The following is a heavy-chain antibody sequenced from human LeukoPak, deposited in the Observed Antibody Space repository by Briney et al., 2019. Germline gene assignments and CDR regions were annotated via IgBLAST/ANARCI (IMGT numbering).Heavy chain of an antibody. J-gene: IGHJ5*02. CDR1: GGSISSYY. D-gene: IGHD6-13*01. Sequence: SETLSLTCTVSGGSISSYYWSWIRQPPGKGLEWIGYIYYSGSTNYNPSLKSRVTKSVDTSKNQFSLKLSSVTAADTAVYYCARVLLAAAGLNWFDPWGQGTLVTVSS. CDR2: IYYSGST. V-gene: IGHV4-59*01. CDR3: ARVLLAAAGLNWFDP.